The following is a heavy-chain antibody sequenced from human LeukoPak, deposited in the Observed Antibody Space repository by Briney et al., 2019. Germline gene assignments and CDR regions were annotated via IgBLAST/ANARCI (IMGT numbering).Heavy chain of an antibody. CDR2: ISGSGGST. CDR3: ARPAYISGYYYYYMDV. CDR1: GFTFSSYG. V-gene: IGHV3-23*01. D-gene: IGHD1-14*01. J-gene: IGHJ6*03. Sequence: GGSLRLSCAASGFTFSSYGMHWVRQAPGKGLEWVSAISGSGGSTYYADSVKGRFTISRDNSKNTLYLQMNSLRAEDTAVYYYARPAYISGYYYYYMDVWGKGSTVTVSS.